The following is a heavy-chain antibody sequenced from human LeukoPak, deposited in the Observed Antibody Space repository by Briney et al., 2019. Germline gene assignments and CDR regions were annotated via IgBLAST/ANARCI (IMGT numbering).Heavy chain of an antibody. CDR1: GGSISSGGYY. CDR3: ARTKPLAAAGGAFDI. Sequence: SGTLSLTCTVSGGSISSGGYYWSWIRQHPGKGLEWIAYMYSSGSTYYNPSLKSRITISLDTSKTQFSLKLSSVTAADTAVCYCARTKPLAAAGGAFDIWGQGTMVTVSS. J-gene: IGHJ3*02. V-gene: IGHV4-31*03. D-gene: IGHD6-13*01. CDR2: MYSSGST.